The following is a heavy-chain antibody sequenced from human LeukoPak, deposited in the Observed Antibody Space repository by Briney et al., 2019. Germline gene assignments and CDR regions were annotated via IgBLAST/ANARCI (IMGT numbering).Heavy chain of an antibody. D-gene: IGHD7-27*01. CDR3: AKDKVALTGGRVDV. Sequence: GGSLRLSCAASGYTFSSYGMHWVRQAPGKGLEWVAFIRYDGGNKYYADSVKGRFTISRDNSKNTLYLQMNSLRAEDTAVYYCAKDKVALTGGRVDVWGKGTTVTVSS. CDR1: GYTFSSYG. CDR2: IRYDGGNK. J-gene: IGHJ6*04. V-gene: IGHV3-30*02.